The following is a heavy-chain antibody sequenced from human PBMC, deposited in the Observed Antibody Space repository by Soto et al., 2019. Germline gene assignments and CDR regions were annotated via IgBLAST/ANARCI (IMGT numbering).Heavy chain of an antibody. Sequence: QVQLVESGGGVVQPGRSLSLSCAALGLTVIAFGFPWVRQAPGKGLEWVAVISYDGSYKYYADSVKGRFTISRDNSKNTLYLQMNSLRAEDTAVYYCAKWNGGFDYWGQGTLVTVSS. V-gene: IGHV3-30*18. J-gene: IGHJ4*02. CDR1: GLTVIAFG. CDR2: ISYDGSYK. D-gene: IGHD3-16*01. CDR3: AKWNGGFDY.